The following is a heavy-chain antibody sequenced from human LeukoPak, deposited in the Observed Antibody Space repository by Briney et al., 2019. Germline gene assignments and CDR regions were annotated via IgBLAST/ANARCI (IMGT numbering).Heavy chain of an antibody. V-gene: IGHV3-7*01. CDR2: IKQDGSEK. J-gene: IGHJ3*02. CDR3: ARVVITFIGAFDI. CDR1: GFTFSSYW. D-gene: IGHD3-22*01. Sequence: GGSLRLSCAASGFTFSSYWMSWVRQAPGMGLEWVANIKQDGSEKYYVDSVKGRFTISRDNAKNSLYLQMNSLRAEDTAVYYCARVVITFIGAFDIWGQGTMVTVSS.